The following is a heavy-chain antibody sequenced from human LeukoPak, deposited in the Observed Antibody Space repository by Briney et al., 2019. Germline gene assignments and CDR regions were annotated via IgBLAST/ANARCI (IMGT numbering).Heavy chain of an antibody. Sequence: SETLSLTCTVSGGSISSSSHHWSWVRQPPGKGLEWIGSIYYSGNTYYNPSLKSRVTISVDTSKNQFSLKLTSVTAADTAVYYCSREYSSSSDYWGQGTLVTVSS. CDR3: SREYSSSSDY. V-gene: IGHV4-39*02. CDR2: IYYSGNT. J-gene: IGHJ4*02. CDR1: GGSISSSSHH. D-gene: IGHD6-6*01.